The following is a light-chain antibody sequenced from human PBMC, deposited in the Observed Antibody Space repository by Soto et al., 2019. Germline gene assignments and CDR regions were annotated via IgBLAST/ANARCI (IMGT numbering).Light chain of an antibody. CDR2: GAS. Sequence: IVWTQSPGTLSLSPGENATLSWRATQSVSNTYLAWYQQKPGQAPRLLIYGASGRATGIPDRFSGSGSGTDFALTISRLEPEDFAVYYCQQYDSSPPFALTFGGGTKVDI. V-gene: IGKV3-20*01. J-gene: IGKJ4*01. CDR1: QSVSNTY. CDR3: QQYDSSPPFALT.